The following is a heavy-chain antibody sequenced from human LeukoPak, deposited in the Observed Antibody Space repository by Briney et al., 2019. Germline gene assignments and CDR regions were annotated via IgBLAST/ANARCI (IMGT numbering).Heavy chain of an antibody. J-gene: IGHJ4*02. D-gene: IGHD3-22*01. CDR1: GYTFTSYG. CDR2: ISAYNGNT. Sequence: ASVKVSCKASGYTFTSYGISWVRQAPGQGLEWMGWISAYNGNTNYAQKLQGRVTMTTDTSTSTAYMELRSLRSDDTAVYYCARVPIKYYYDSSGYYYTDYWGQGTLVTVSS. V-gene: IGHV1-18*01. CDR3: ARVPIKYYYDSSGYYYTDY.